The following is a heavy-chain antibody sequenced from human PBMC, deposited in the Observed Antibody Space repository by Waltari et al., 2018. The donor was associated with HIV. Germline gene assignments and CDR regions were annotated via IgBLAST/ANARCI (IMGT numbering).Heavy chain of an antibody. CDR2: IIPIFGTA. D-gene: IGHD1-26*01. V-gene: IGHV1-69*12. CDR1: GGTFSSSA. CDR3: ARSGGSTVRDYYYYGMDV. J-gene: IGHJ6*02. Sequence: QVQLVQSGAEVKKPGSSVKVSCKASGGTFSSSAISWVRQAPGQGLEWMGGIIPIFGTANYAQKFQGRVTITADESTSTAYMELSSLRSEDTAVYYCARSGGSTVRDYYYYGMDVWGQGTTVTVSS.